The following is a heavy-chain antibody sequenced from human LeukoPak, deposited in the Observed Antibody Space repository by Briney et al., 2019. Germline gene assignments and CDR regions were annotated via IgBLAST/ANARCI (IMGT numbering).Heavy chain of an antibody. D-gene: IGHD6-13*01. Sequence: SETLSLTCAVYGGSFSGYYWSWIRQPPGKGLEWIGEINHSGSTNYNPSLKSRVTISVDTSKNQFSLKLSSVTAADTAVYYCARVKAAAGSLNYYFDYWGQGTLVTVSS. CDR1: GGSFSGYY. CDR2: INHSGST. J-gene: IGHJ4*02. V-gene: IGHV4-34*01. CDR3: ARVKAAAGSLNYYFDY.